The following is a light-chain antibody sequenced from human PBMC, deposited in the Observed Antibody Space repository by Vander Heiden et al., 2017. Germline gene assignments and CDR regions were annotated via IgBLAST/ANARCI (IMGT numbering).Light chain of an antibody. J-gene: IGKJ4*01. Sequence: DIQMTQSPSSLSASVGDRVTITCRASQSISNYLNWYQQKPGKAPKLLIYEASSFQGGVPSRFSGSGSGTDFTLTISSLQPEDFATYYCQQTFSTPTTFGGGTKVEIK. CDR3: QQTFSTPTT. CDR1: QSISNY. CDR2: EAS. V-gene: IGKV1-39*01.